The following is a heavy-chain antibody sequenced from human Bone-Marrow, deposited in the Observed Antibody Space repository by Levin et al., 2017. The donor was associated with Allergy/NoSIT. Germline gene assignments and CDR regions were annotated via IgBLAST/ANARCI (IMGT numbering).Heavy chain of an antibody. V-gene: IGHV4-59*01. CDR1: GGSISSYY. J-gene: IGHJ5*02. Sequence: SETLSLTCTVSGGSISSYYWSWIRQPPGKGLEWIGYIYYSGSTNYNPSLKSRVTISVDTSKNQFSLKLSSVTAADTAVYYCARVGDYGDYGVWFDPWGQGTLVTVSS. D-gene: IGHD4-17*01. CDR2: IYYSGST. CDR3: ARVGDYGDYGVWFDP.